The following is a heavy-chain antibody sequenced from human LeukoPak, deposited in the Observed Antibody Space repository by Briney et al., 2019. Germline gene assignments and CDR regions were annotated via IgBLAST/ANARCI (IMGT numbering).Heavy chain of an antibody. J-gene: IGHJ4*02. CDR3: ARDVGDL. V-gene: IGHV3-7*01. D-gene: IGHD2-21*02. CDR1: GFTFSTYW. Sequence: GGSLRLSCAPSGFTFSTYWMGWVRQAPGKGLEWLANINQGGSEKYYVDSVKGRFTISRDNAKNSLFLQMDSLRAEDTAVYYCARDVGDLWGQGTLVTVSS. CDR2: INQGGSEK.